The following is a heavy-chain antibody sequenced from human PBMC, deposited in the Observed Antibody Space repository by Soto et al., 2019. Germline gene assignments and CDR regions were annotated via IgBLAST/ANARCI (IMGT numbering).Heavy chain of an antibody. CDR1: GYTFTSYY. CDR2: INPSGGST. J-gene: IGHJ6*02. D-gene: IGHD3-10*01. CDR3: AREVSNGYYYGSGAYYYGMDF. Sequence: ASVKVSCKASGYTFTSYYMHWVRQAPGQGLEWMGIINPSGGSTSYAQKFQGRVTMTRDTSTSTVYMELSSLRSEDTAVYYCAREVSNGYYYGSGAYYYGMDFWGQGTTVTASS. V-gene: IGHV1-46*01.